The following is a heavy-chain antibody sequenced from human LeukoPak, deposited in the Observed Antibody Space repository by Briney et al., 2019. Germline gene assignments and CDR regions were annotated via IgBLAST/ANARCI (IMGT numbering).Heavy chain of an antibody. CDR3: ARENDYGNNWFDP. D-gene: IGHD4-17*01. CDR2: INPSGDST. J-gene: IGHJ5*02. Sequence: ASVKVSCKASGYSFSSYYMHWVRHAPGQGLEWMGIINPSGDSTTYAQKFQGRVTMTRDTSTRTVYMELSSLRSDDTAVYYCARENDYGNNWFDPWGQGTLVTVSS. V-gene: IGHV1-46*01. CDR1: GYSFSSYY.